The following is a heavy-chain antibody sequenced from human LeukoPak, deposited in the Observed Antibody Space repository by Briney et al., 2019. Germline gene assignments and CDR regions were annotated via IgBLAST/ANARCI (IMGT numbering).Heavy chain of an antibody. D-gene: IGHD6-13*01. J-gene: IGHJ6*02. Sequence: GGSLRLSCAASGFTFSSYAMSWVRQAPGKGLEWVSAISGSGGSTYYADSMKGRFTISRDNSKNTLYLQMNSLRAEDTAVYYCARAQQQLVHQYDYYYGMDVWGQGTTVTVSS. CDR3: ARAQQQLVHQYDYYYGMDV. V-gene: IGHV3-23*01. CDR2: ISGSGGST. CDR1: GFTFSSYA.